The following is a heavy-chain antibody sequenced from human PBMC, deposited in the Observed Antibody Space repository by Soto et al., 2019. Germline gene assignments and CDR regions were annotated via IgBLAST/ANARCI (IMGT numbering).Heavy chain of an antibody. D-gene: IGHD2-2*01. CDR3: ARDCSSSSCYGYFQH. CDR2: ISGSGSTI. J-gene: IGHJ1*01. V-gene: IGHV3-48*04. CDR1: GFTFSSYW. Sequence: GGSLRLSCAASGFTFSSYWMSWVRQAPGKGLEWVSHISGSGSTIYFADSVKGRFTISRDNAKNSLYLQMNSLRAEDTAVYYCARDCSSSSCYGYFQHWGQGTRVTVSS.